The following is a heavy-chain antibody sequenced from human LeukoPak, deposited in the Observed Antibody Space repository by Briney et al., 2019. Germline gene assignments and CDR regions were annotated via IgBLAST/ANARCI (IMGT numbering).Heavy chain of an antibody. CDR2: ISFSGNT. Sequence: PSETLSLTCAVYGGSFSGYYWSWIRQPPGKGPEWIGSISFSGNTYYNPSLNSRVTISVDTSKNHFSLRLSSVTAADTAVYYCARFFSGYNSYYYYGMDVWGQGTTVTVSS. D-gene: IGHD5-12*01. J-gene: IGHJ6*02. CDR3: ARFFSGYNSYYYYGMDV. CDR1: GGSFSGYY. V-gene: IGHV4-34*01.